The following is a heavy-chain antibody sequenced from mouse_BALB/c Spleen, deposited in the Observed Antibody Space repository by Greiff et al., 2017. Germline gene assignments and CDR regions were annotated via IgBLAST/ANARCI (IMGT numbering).Heavy chain of an antibody. V-gene: IGHV14-3*02. Sequence: EVKLQQSGAELVKPGASVKLSCTASGFNIKDTYMHWVKQRPEQGLEWIGRIDPANGNTKYDPKFQGKATITADTSSNTAYLQLSSLTSEDTAVYYCAFSMITTGWFAYWGQGTLVTVSA. CDR2: IDPANGNT. J-gene: IGHJ3*01. CDR1: GFNIKDTY. D-gene: IGHD2-4*01. CDR3: AFSMITTGWFAY.